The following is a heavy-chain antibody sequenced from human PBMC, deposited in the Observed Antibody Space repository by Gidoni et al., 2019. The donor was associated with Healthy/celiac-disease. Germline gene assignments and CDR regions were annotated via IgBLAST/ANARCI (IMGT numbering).Heavy chain of an antibody. D-gene: IGHD6-6*01. J-gene: IGHJ4*02. Sequence: QVQLVESGGGVVQPGRSLRLSCAASGFTVSRYAMHWVRQAPGKGLEWVAVISYDGSNKYYADSVKGRFTISRDNSKNTLYLQMNSLRAEDTAVYYCARDPTYPYSSSLMLRDILYYFDYWGQGTLVTVSS. CDR3: ARDPTYPYSSSLMLRDILYYFDY. V-gene: IGHV3-30*01. CDR2: ISYDGSNK. CDR1: GFTVSRYA.